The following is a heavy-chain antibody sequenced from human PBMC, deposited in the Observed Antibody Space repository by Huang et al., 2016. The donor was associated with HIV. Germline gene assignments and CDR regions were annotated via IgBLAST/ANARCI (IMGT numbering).Heavy chain of an antibody. CDR3: GKDNGRDYYYGMDA. J-gene: IGHJ6*02. Sequence: EVQLVESGGGLVQPGRSLRLSCVVSGFTFDDYAMHWVRQAPGKGPEWVSGINWNSGNKGDADSVRGRFTISKDNAKNSLYLQMNSLRAEDTALYYCGKDNGRDYYYGMDAWGRGTTVIVSS. V-gene: IGHV3-9*01. CDR2: INWNSGNK. CDR1: GFTFDDYA.